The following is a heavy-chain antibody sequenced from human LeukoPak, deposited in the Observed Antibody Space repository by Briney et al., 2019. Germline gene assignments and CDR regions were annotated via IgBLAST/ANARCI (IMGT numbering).Heavy chain of an antibody. CDR3: ARPYSIGWYLGYFDY. CDR2: ISSSSSTI. Sequence: PGGSLRLSCAASGFTFSSYSMNWVRQAPGKGLEWVSHISSSSSTIYYADSVKGRFTISRDNAKNSLYLQMNSLRAEDTAVYYCARPYSIGWYLGYFDYWGQGTLVTVSS. CDR1: GFTFSSYS. D-gene: IGHD6-13*01. J-gene: IGHJ4*02. V-gene: IGHV3-48*01.